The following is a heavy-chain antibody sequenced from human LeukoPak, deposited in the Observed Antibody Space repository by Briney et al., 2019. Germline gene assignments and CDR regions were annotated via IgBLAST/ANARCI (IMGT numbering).Heavy chain of an antibody. V-gene: IGHV4-59*12. CDR1: DVSITSYY. J-gene: IGHJ4*02. D-gene: IGHD3-10*01. CDR3: ARDHFYGSGIDLDY. Sequence: PSETLSLTCSISDVSITSYYWSWIRQPPGGGLEWIGCLYYNGRTTYNPSLESRVIISGDTSKNQFSLKLSSVTAADTAVYYCARDHFYGSGIDLDYWGQGTLVTVSS. CDR2: LYYNGRT.